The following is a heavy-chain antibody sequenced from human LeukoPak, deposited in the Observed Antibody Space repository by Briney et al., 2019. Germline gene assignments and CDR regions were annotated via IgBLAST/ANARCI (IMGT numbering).Heavy chain of an antibody. CDR2: ISAYNGNT. CDR3: ARDLAGYFDWLPSY. Sequence: GASVKVSCKASGYTFTNYGISWVRQAPGQGLEWMGWISAYNGNTNYAQKLQGRVTMTTDTSTSTAYMELRSLRSDDTAVYYCARDLAGYFDWLPSYWGQGTLVTVSS. D-gene: IGHD3-9*01. CDR1: GYTFTNYG. V-gene: IGHV1-18*01. J-gene: IGHJ4*02.